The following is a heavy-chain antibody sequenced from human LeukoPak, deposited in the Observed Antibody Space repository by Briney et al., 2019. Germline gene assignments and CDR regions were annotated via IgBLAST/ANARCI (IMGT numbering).Heavy chain of an antibody. CDR1: GFTFSSYE. V-gene: IGHV3-48*03. Sequence: TGGSLRLSCAASGFTFSSYEMNWVRQAPGKGLEWVSYISSSGSTIYYADSVKGRFTISRDNSRNTVDLQMISLRPEDTAVYYCAKPYNSYASSSGVDYWGQGTLVTVSS. CDR2: ISSSGSTI. J-gene: IGHJ4*02. CDR3: AKPYNSYASSSGVDY. D-gene: IGHD2-2*01.